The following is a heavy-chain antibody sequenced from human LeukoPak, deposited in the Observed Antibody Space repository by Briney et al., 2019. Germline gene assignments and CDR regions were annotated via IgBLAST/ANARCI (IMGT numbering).Heavy chain of an antibody. Sequence: GGSLRLSCAASGFIFSNYAMSWVRQAPGKGLERVSAMSGSGGRTYYADSVKGRFTISRDNSKNTLYLQMNSLRAEDTAVYYCAKQSYCSSTNCYGWDWYFDLWGRGTLVTVSS. CDR1: GFIFSNYA. V-gene: IGHV3-23*01. CDR3: AKQSYCSSTNCYGWDWYFDL. J-gene: IGHJ2*01. CDR2: MSGSGGRT. D-gene: IGHD2-2*01.